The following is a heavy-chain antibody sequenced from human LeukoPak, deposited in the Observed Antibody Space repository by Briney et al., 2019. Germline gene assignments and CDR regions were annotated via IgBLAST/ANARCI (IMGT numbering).Heavy chain of an antibody. J-gene: IGHJ4*02. CDR3: ARTYPQYYYGSGRSLGAFDY. CDR1: GYTFTGYY. V-gene: IGHV1-18*04. Sequence: ASVKVSCKASGYTFTGYYMHWVRQAPGQGLEWMGWISAYNGNTNYAQKLQGRVTMTTDTSTSTAYMELRSLRSDDTAVYYCARTYPQYYYGSGRSLGAFDYWGQGTLVTASS. D-gene: IGHD3-10*01. CDR2: ISAYNGNT.